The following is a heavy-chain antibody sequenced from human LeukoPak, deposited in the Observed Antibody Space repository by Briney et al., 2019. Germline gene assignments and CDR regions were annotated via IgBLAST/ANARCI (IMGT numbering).Heavy chain of an antibody. CDR1: GGSISNYY. Sequence: SETLSLTCTVSGGSISNYYWSWIRQPPGKGLEWIGYTYNSGSTNYNPSFESRVAISVDTSKNQFSLKLNSVTAADTAVYYCARGGGYCSSTSCEFDYWGLGTLVTVSS. J-gene: IGHJ4*02. V-gene: IGHV4-59*01. D-gene: IGHD2-2*01. CDR2: TYNSGST. CDR3: ARGGGYCSSTSCEFDY.